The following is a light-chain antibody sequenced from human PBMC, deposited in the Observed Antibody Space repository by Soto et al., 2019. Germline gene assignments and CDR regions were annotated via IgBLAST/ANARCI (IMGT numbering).Light chain of an antibody. CDR2: GNS. V-gene: IGLV1-40*01. Sequence: QSVLTQPPSVSGAPGQMVTISCTGSYSNIGAGYDVHWYQQLPGTAPKLLIYGNSNRPSGVPDRFSVSMSGTSSSLAITGLQPQHEPDYYCQSYYNHLSASLFGGGTKLTVL. CDR1: YSNIGAGYD. J-gene: IGLJ2*01. CDR3: QSYYNHLSASL.